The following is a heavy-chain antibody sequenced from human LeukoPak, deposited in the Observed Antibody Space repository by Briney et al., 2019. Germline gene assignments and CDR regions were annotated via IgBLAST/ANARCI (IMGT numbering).Heavy chain of an antibody. Sequence: PGGSLRLSCAASGFTFSSYGMHWVRQAPGKGLEWVAFIRYDGSNKYYADSVKGRFTISRDNSKNTLYLQMNSLRAEDTALYYCAKFRCSSTRCYYYYYYMDVWGKGTTVTISS. CDR3: AKFRCSSTRCYYYYYYMDV. CDR1: GFTFSSYG. J-gene: IGHJ6*03. D-gene: IGHD2-2*01. V-gene: IGHV3-30*02. CDR2: IRYDGSNK.